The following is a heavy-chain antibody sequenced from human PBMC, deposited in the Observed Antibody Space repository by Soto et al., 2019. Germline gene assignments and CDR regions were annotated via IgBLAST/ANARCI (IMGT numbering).Heavy chain of an antibody. CDR1: GYTFTSYG. V-gene: IGHV1-18*01. D-gene: IGHD3-16*01. CDR2: INTYNGNT. CDR3: ASDWFGVDY. J-gene: IGHJ4*02. Sequence: QVQLVQSGAEVKKPGASVKVSCKASGYTFTSYGISWVRQAPGQGLEWMGWINTYNGNTNYAQKHQGRVTMTTDKSTSTAYMELRSLRSDDTALYYSASDWFGVDYWGQGTLVTVSS.